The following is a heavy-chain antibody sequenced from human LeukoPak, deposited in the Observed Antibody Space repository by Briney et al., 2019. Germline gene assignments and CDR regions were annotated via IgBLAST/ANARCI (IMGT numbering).Heavy chain of an antibody. Sequence: SETLSLTCTVSGGSISSSSYYWGWIRQPPGKGLAWIGSIYYSGSTYYNPSLKSRVTISVDTSKNQFSLKLSSVTAADTAVYYCASFSASYYYYYMDVWGKGTTVTVSS. CDR2: IYYSGST. CDR3: ASFSASYYYYYMDV. D-gene: IGHD3-10*01. J-gene: IGHJ6*03. CDR1: GGSISSSSYY. V-gene: IGHV4-39*01.